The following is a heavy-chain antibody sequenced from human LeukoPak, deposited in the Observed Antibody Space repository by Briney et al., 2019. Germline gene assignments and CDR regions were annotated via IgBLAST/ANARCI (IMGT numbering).Heavy chain of an antibody. J-gene: IGHJ4*02. CDR1: GYTFTGYY. D-gene: IGHD3-22*01. CDR2: MSAYNGNT. Sequence: ASVKVSCKASGYTFTGYYMHWVRQAPGQGLEWMGWMSAYNGNTNYAQKLQGRVTMTTDTSTSTAYMELRSLRSDDTAVYYCARSAIFDSSGYLPGYWGQGTLVTVSS. CDR3: ARSAIFDSSGYLPGY. V-gene: IGHV1-18*04.